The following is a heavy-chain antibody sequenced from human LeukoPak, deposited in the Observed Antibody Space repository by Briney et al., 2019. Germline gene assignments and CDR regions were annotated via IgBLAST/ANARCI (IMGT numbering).Heavy chain of an antibody. D-gene: IGHD3-10*01. V-gene: IGHV3-21*04. CDR1: GFRFSSYS. CDR3: AKGLTRGDYDAFDI. J-gene: IGHJ3*02. CDR2: ISTSSSYI. Sequence: PGGSLRLSCAVSGFRFSSYSMNWVRQAPGKGLEWVSSISTSSSYIYYADSVKGRFTLSRDNAKNSLYLQMNSLRAEDMALYYCAKGLTRGDYDAFDIWGQGTMVTVSS.